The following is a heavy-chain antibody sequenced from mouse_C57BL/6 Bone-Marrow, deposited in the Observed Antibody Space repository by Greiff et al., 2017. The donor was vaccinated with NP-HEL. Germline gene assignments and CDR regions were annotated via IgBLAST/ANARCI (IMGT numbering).Heavy chain of an antibody. CDR2: SRNKANDYTT. Sequence: EVQLMESGGGLVQSGRSLRLSCATSGFTFSDFYMEWVRQAPGKGLEWIAASRNKANDYTTEYSASVKGRFIVSRDTSQSILYLQMNDLEAEDTAMYYCARDAHYYGSSPWYFDVWGTGTTVTVSS. V-gene: IGHV7-1*01. J-gene: IGHJ1*03. CDR1: GFTFSDFY. CDR3: ARDAHYYGSSPWYFDV. D-gene: IGHD1-1*01.